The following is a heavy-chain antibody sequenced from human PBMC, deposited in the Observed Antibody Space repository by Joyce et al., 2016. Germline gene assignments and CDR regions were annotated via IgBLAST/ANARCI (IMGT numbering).Heavy chain of an antibody. CDR3: ARDTAMATGYYYYGMDV. Sequence: QVQLVQSGAEVKKPGASVKVSCKASGYTVTNYYMHWVRQAPGQGLEGMGIIKPRGGSTNSAQKFQGRVTMTRYTSTSTVYMELSSLGSEDTAVYYCARDTAMATGYYYYGMDVWGQGTTVTVSS. V-gene: IGHV1-46*01. CDR1: GYTVTNYY. J-gene: IGHJ6*02. D-gene: IGHD5-18*01. CDR2: IKPRGGST.